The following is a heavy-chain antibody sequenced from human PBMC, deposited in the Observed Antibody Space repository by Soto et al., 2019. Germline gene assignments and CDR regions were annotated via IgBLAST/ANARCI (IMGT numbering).Heavy chain of an antibody. J-gene: IGHJ3*02. CDR2: ISGSGGST. V-gene: IGHV3-23*01. D-gene: IGHD3-10*01. CDR1: GFTFSSYA. CDR3: AKDPVLLWFGDQTDAFDI. Sequence: PGGSLRLSCAASGFTFSSYAMSWVRQAPGKGLEWVSAISGSGGSTYYADSVKGRFTISRDNSKNTLYLQMNSLRAEDTAVYYCAKDPVLLWFGDQTDAFDIWGQGTMVTVSS.